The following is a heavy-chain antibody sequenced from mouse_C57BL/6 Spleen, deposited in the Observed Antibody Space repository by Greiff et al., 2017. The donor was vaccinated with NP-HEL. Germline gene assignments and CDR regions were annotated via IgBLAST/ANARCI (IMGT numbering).Heavy chain of an antibody. CDR1: GYSITSGYY. CDR3: ERRHCDCDRGFAY. Sequence: EVQLQESGPGLVKPSQSLSLTCSVTGYSITSGYYWNWIRQFPGNKLEWMGYISYDGSNNYNPSLKNRISITRDTTKNQFFLKLNSVTTEDTATYYCERRHCDCDRGFAYWGQGTLVTVSA. V-gene: IGHV3-6*01. J-gene: IGHJ3*01. CDR2: ISYDGSN. D-gene: IGHD2-4*01.